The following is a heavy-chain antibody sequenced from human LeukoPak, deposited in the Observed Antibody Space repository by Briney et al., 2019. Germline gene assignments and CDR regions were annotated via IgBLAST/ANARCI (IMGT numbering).Heavy chain of an antibody. D-gene: IGHD1-26*01. CDR1: AFTLVSFA. CDR3: AKPIVGATADVYY. CDR2: ISYDGSNK. J-gene: IGHJ4*02. Sequence: PGRSLRLSSAVSAFTLVSFAMQCVRQAPGKGLEWVAVISYDGSNKYYADSVKGRFTISRDNSKNTLYLQMNSLRAEDTTVYYCAKPIVGATADVYYWGQGTLVTVSS. V-gene: IGHV3-30-3*02.